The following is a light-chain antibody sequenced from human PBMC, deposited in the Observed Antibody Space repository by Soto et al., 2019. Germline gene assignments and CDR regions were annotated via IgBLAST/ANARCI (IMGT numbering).Light chain of an antibody. CDR1: QDISNY. Sequence: DIQMTQSPSSLSASVGDRVTITCQASQDISNYLNWYQQKPGKAPKLLIYDASNLETGVPSRFSGSGSGTDFTLTISSLQPEDIATYYCQQYDNLLFTFGPGTKVDFK. CDR2: DAS. J-gene: IGKJ3*01. V-gene: IGKV1-33*01. CDR3: QQYDNLLFT.